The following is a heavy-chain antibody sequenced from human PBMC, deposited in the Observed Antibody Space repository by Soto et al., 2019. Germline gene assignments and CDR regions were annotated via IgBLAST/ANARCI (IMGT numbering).Heavy chain of an antibody. J-gene: IGHJ4*02. CDR3: ATYLGNRSYSPDY. Sequence: QVQLVQSGAEVKKPGSSVKVSCKASGGTLSTYAISWVRQAPGQGLEWMGGIIPILGIANYAQKFQGRVTINAEKSTSTGYMELNNLRSEDTAVYYCATYLGNRSYSPDYWGQGTLVTVSS. D-gene: IGHD3-10*01. V-gene: IGHV1-69*09. CDR2: IIPILGIA. CDR1: GGTLSTYA.